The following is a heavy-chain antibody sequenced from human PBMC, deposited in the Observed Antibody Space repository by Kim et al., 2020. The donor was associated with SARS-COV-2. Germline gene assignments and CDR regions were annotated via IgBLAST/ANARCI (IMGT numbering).Heavy chain of an antibody. Sequence: ISDGGAKAHYADSVKGRFTISRDNSISTLFLHMSRLRAEDTAIYYCEASDYWGQGSLVTVSS. J-gene: IGHJ4*02. V-gene: IGHV3-23*01. CDR3: EASDY. CDR2: ISDGGAKA.